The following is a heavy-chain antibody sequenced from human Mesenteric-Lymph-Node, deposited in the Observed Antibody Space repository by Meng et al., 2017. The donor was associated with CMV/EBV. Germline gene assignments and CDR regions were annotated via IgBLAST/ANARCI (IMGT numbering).Heavy chain of an antibody. CDR1: GGTFSSYA. D-gene: IGHD2-2*01. V-gene: IGHV1-69*05. J-gene: IGHJ4*02. CDR2: IIPIFGTA. CDR3: ARGGQLGYCSSTSCLLPFDY. Sequence: KVSCKASGGTFSSYAISWVRQAPGQGLEWMGGIIPIFGTANYAQKFQGRVTITTDESTSTAYMELSSLRSEDTAVYYCARGGQLGYCSSTSCLLPFDYWGQGTLVTVSS.